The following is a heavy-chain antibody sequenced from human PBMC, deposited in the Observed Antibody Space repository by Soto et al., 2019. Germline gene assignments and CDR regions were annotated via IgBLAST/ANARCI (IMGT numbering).Heavy chain of an antibody. V-gene: IGHV4-38-2*02. Sequence: PSETLSLTCTVSGYSISSGSYWGWIRQPPGKGPEWIASIYHGGTTFYNPSLKSRVTVSVDKSNNQFSLKLRSVTAADTAVYYCAEAHGMVGACSTFDYWGHGTLVTVSS. J-gene: IGHJ4*01. CDR3: AEAHGMVGACSTFDY. CDR1: GYSISSGSY. CDR2: IYHGGTT. D-gene: IGHD3-10*01.